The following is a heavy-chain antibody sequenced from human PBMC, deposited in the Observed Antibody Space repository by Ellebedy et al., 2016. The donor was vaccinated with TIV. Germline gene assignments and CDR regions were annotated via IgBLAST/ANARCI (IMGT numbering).Heavy chain of an antibody. D-gene: IGHD5-18*01. CDR2: ISFDGSNK. Sequence: GESLKISCAASGFTFSTYGMHWVRQAPGKGLEWVAVISFDGSNKYSADSGKGRFTISRDNSKNTLYLQMNSLRAEDTAVYYCARARVDTAEFDAFDIWGQGTMVTVSS. CDR1: GFTFSTYG. V-gene: IGHV3-30*03. CDR3: ARARVDTAEFDAFDI. J-gene: IGHJ3*02.